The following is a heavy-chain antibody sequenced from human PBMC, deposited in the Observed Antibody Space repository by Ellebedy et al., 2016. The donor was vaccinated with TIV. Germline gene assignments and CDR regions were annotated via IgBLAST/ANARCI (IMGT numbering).Heavy chain of an antibody. Sequence: GESLKISCGASGFTFSNYAMSWVRQAPGKGLEWVSGISGRGGKTYYADSVKGRFTISRDNSKYTLYLQMNSLRAEDTAVYYCARGLTGDRGGWGWYFDLWGRGTLVTVSS. J-gene: IGHJ2*01. CDR1: GFTFSNYA. CDR2: ISGRGGKT. V-gene: IGHV3-23*01. CDR3: ARGLTGDRGGWGWYFDL. D-gene: IGHD1-20*01.